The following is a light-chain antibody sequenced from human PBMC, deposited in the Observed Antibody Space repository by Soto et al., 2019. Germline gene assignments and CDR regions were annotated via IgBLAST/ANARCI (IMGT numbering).Light chain of an antibody. J-gene: IGKJ5*01. CDR2: GAS. CDR3: QQYGSSST. V-gene: IGKV3-20*01. CDR1: QTVSITY. Sequence: VLTQSPGTLSLSPGESATLSCRASQTVSITYLTWYQQKPGQAPRLLIYGASSRPTGIPDRFSGSGSGTDFTLTISILEPEDFAVYYCQQYGSSSTFGQGTRLEIK.